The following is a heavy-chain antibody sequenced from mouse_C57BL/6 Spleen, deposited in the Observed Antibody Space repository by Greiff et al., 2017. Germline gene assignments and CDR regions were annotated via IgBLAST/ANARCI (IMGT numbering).Heavy chain of an antibody. CDR2: IDPSDSYT. Sequence: QVQLQQSGAELVMPGASVKLSCKASGYTFTSYWMHWVKQRPGQGLEWIGEIDPSDSYTNYNQKFKGKSTLTVDKSSSTAYMQLSSLTSEDAAVYYCARSRFWVDYWGQGTTLTVSS. D-gene: IGHD4-1*01. V-gene: IGHV1-69*01. CDR1: GYTFTSYW. CDR3: ARSRFWVDY. J-gene: IGHJ2*01.